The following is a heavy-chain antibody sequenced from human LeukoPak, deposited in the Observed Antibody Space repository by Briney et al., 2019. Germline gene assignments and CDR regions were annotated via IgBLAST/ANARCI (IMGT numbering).Heavy chain of an antibody. V-gene: IGHV3-30*18. CDR3: AKDSWGGYGRSYFFDY. J-gene: IGHJ4*02. CDR2: ISYDGSNK. Sequence: QPGGSLRLSCAASGFTFSSHGMHWVRQAPGKGLEWVAVISYDGSNKYYADSVKGRFTISRDNSKNTLYLQMNSLRAEDTAVYYCAKDSWGGYGRSYFFDYWGQGTLVTVSS. D-gene: IGHD1-26*01. CDR1: GFTFSSHG.